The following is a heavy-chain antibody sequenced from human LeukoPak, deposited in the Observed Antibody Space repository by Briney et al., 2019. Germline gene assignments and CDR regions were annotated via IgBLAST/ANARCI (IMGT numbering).Heavy chain of an antibody. D-gene: IGHD1-26*01. CDR1: GFTFDDYA. CDR3: AEGYIRATLTLGDAFDI. J-gene: IGHJ3*02. CDR2: ISWNSGSI. Sequence: GRSLRLSCAASGFTFDDYAMHWVRQAPGKGLEWVLGISWNSGSIGYADSVKGRFTISRDNAKNSLYLQMNSLRAEDMALYYCAEGYIRATLTLGDAFDIWGQGTMVTVSS. V-gene: IGHV3-9*03.